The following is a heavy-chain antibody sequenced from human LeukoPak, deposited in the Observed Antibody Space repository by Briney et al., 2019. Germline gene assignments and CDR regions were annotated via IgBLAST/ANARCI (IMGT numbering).Heavy chain of an antibody. CDR3: AREAVGSYFDY. D-gene: IGHD6-13*01. V-gene: IGHV4-59*01. Sequence: SETLSLTCTVSGGSISSYYWSWIRQPPGKGLEWIGYIYYSGSTNYNPSLKSRVTISVDTSKNQFSLKLSSVTAADTAVYYCAREAVGSYFDYWGQGTLVTVSS. CDR2: IYYSGST. J-gene: IGHJ4*02. CDR1: GGSISSYY.